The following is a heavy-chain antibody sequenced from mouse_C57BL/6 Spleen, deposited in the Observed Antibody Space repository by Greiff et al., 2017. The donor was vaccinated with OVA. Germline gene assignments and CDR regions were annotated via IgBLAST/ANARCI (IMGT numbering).Heavy chain of an antibody. D-gene: IGHD1-1*01. Sequence: VQLQQSGAELVKPGASVKISCKASGYAFSSYWMNWVKQRPGKGLEWIGQIYPGDGDTNYNGKFKGKATLTADKSSSAAYMQLSSLTSEDSAVYFWARGGNYGSSYHYAMDYWGQGTSVTVSS. CDR2: IYPGDGDT. CDR1: GYAFSSYW. J-gene: IGHJ4*01. V-gene: IGHV1-80*01. CDR3: ARGGNYGSSYHYAMDY.